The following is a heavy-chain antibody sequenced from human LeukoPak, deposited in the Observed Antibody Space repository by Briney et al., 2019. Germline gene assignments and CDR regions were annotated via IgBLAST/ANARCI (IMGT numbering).Heavy chain of an antibody. CDR2: INPNSGDT. J-gene: IGHJ5*02. CDR3: VRDISPNSGFDP. D-gene: IGHD3-3*02. V-gene: IGHV1-2*02. CDR1: GYTFTGHY. Sequence: ASVKVSCKASGYTFTGHYIHWVRQAPGQGLEWMGWINPNSGDTNYAQKFQGRVTMTGDTSIGTAYLEMSMLGSDDTAVYYCVRDISPNSGFDPWGQGTLVTVSS.